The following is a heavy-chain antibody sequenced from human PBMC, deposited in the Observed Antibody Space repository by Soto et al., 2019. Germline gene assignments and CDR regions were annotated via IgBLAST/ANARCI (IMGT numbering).Heavy chain of an antibody. CDR1: SGSISGYF. CDR2: IHYTGSS. D-gene: IGHD6-13*01. V-gene: IGHV4-59*01. CDR3: AKVGRIAAAGTWFDP. J-gene: IGHJ5*02. Sequence: PSETLSLTCTVSSGSISGYFWSWIRQPPGKELELIAYIHYTGSSCYNPSLKSRVTISIDTSKNQFSLKLSSVSDADTAVYYCAKVGRIAAAGTWFDPWGQGTLVTVSS.